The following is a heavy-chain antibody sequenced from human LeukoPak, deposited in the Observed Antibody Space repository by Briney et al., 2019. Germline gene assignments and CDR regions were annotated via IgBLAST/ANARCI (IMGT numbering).Heavy chain of an antibody. D-gene: IGHD6-13*01. CDR3: ARARSAAAGPAYFDY. V-gene: IGHV4-59*01. J-gene: IGHJ4*02. CDR2: IYYSGRT. CDR1: GGSISSYY. Sequence: KPSETLSLTRPVSGGSISSYYWSWIRQSPGKGLEWIGYIYYSGRTNYNPSLKSRVTISVNTSTNQFSLKLSSVTAADTAVYYCARARSAAAGPAYFDYWGQGTLVTVSS.